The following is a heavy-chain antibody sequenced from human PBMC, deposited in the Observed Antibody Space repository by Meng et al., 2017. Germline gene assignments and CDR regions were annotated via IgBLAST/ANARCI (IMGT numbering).Heavy chain of an antibody. CDR2: IIPIFGTA. Sequence: SVKVSCKASGGTFSSYAISWVRQAPGQGLEWMGGIIPIFGTANYAQKFQGRVTITADESTSTSYMELSSLGSEDTAVYYCARGQATSRDYYYGMDVWGQGTTVTVSS. D-gene: IGHD1-1*01. J-gene: IGHJ6*02. V-gene: IGHV1-69*13. CDR3: ARGQATSRDYYYGMDV. CDR1: GGTFSSYA.